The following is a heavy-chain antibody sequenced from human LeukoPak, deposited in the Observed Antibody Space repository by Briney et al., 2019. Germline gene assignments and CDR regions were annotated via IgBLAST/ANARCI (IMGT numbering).Heavy chain of an antibody. CDR2: ISFDGSRT. V-gene: IGHV3-30*01. CDR1: RFIFSKYA. J-gene: IGHJ4*02. D-gene: IGHD6-13*01. Sequence: GGSVRLSCAASRFIFSKYAMHWLRQAPGKGLEWVAVISFDGSRTLHADYVKGRFTISRDNSKTSLFLQLDSLRTDDTAVYYCAREGSSSWSLDNPRHFDYWGPGTLVTVSS. CDR3: AREGSSSWSLDNPRHFDY.